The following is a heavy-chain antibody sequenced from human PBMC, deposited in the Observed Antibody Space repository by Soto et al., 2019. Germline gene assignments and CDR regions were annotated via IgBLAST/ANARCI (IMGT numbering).Heavy chain of an antibody. J-gene: IGHJ4*02. CDR2: TYYRSKWYN. CDR3: ASDRDYGSGSRYWVPIDY. Sequence: SQTLSLTCAISGDSVSSNSAAWNGVRQSPSRGLEWLGRTYYRSKWYNDYAVSVKSRITINPDTSKNQFSLQLNSVTPEDTAVYYCASDRDYGSGSRYWVPIDYWGQRTLVTVSS. D-gene: IGHD3-10*01. CDR1: GDSVSSNSAA. V-gene: IGHV6-1*01.